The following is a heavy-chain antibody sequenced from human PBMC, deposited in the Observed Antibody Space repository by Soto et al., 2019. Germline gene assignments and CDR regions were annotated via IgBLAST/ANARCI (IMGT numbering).Heavy chain of an antibody. D-gene: IGHD4-17*01. Sequence: ASVKVSCKASGYTFASYGISWVRQAPGQGLEWMGWISAYNGNTNYAQKLQGRVTMTTDTSTSTAYMELRSLRSDDTAVYYCARNDMTTVTPDYWGQGTLVTVSS. CDR1: GYTFASYG. CDR2: ISAYNGNT. CDR3: ARNDMTTVTPDY. V-gene: IGHV1-18*01. J-gene: IGHJ4*02.